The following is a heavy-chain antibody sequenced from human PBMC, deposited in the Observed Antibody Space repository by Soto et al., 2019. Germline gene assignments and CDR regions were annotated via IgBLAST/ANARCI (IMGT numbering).Heavy chain of an antibody. J-gene: IGHJ4*02. CDR2: IYDSGST. CDR1: GGSISSGDYF. V-gene: IGHV4-31*03. D-gene: IGHD3-10*01. Sequence: QVQLKESGPGLVKPSQTLSLTCTVSGGSISSGDYFCGWLRQHPGKGLEWVGSIYDSGSTSYNQSLKSRVTISVDTSKNQFSLKLSSVTAADTAVYYCATYGSGSYKPTTFDYWGQGTLVTVSS. CDR3: ATYGSGSYKPTTFDY.